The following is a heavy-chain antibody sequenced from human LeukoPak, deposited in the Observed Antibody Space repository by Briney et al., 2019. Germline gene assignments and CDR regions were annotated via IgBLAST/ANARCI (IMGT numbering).Heavy chain of an antibody. CDR1: GYTFTSYG. V-gene: IGHV1-18*01. J-gene: IGHJ4*02. CDR2: ISAYNGNT. CDR3: ATAGSGYDYDYFDY. Sequence: ASVKVSCKASGYTFTSYGISWVRQAPGQGLEWMGWISAYNGNTNYAQKLQGRVTMTTDTSTSTAYMELRSLRSDDTAVYYCATAGSGYDYDYFDYWGQGTLVTVSS. D-gene: IGHD5-12*01.